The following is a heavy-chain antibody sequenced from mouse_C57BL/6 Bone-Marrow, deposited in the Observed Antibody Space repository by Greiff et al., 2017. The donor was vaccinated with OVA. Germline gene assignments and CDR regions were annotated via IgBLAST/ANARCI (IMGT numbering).Heavy chain of an antibody. CDR2: ISSGGSYT. CDR1: GFTFSSYG. D-gene: IGHD3-2*02. Sequence: DVKLVESGGDLVKPGGSLKLSCAASGFTFSSYGMSWVRQTPDKRLEWVATISSGGSYTYYPDSVKGRFTISRDNAKNTLYLQMSSLKSEDTAMYYCARQETAQATYSFAYWGQGTLVTVSA. J-gene: IGHJ3*01. CDR3: ARQETAQATYSFAY. V-gene: IGHV5-6*02.